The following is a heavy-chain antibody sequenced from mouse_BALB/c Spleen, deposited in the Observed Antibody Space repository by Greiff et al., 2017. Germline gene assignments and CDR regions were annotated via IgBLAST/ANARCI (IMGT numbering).Heavy chain of an antibody. CDR1: GFTFSSYA. J-gene: IGHJ2*01. D-gene: IGHD2-14*01. V-gene: IGHV5-9-3*01. CDR2: ISSGGSYT. Sequence: EVNLVESGGGLVKPGGSLKLSCAASGFTFSSYAMSWVRQTPEKRLEWVATISSGGSYTYYPDSVKGRFTISRDNAKNTLYLQMSSLRSEDTAMYYCARQQYDFDYWGQGTTLTVSS. CDR3: ARQQYDFDY.